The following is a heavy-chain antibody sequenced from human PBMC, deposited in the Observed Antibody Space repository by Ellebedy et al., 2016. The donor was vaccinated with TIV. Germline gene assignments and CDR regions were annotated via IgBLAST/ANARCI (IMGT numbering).Heavy chain of an antibody. V-gene: IGHV1-46*01. CDR3: SRDLEPRCLISYYYGMDD. J-gene: IGHJ6*02. CDR2: MNPRGGTT. Sequence: AASVTVSCKASGYTFTNYGISWVRQAPGQGLEWMGIMNPRGGTTSYAQKFQGRPTMTRYKSTSTNYMDLTSLISDYTAVYYCSRDLEPRCLISYYYGMDDWGQGTTVTVSS. CDR1: GYTFTNYG. D-gene: IGHD1-1*01.